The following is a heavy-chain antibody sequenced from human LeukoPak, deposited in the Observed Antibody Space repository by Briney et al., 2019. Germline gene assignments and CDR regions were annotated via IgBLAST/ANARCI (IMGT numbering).Heavy chain of an antibody. CDR1: GYTFTGYY. J-gene: IGHJ4*02. CDR3: ASSKYYYDSSGYYQGSHNLDY. D-gene: IGHD3-22*01. CDR2: INPNSGGT. V-gene: IGHV1-2*02. Sequence: EASVKVSCKASGYTFTGYYMHWVRQAPGQGLEWMGWINPNSGGTNYAQKFQGRVTMTRDTSISTAYMELSRLRSDDTAVYYCASSKYYYDSSGYYQGSHNLDYWGQGTLVTVSS.